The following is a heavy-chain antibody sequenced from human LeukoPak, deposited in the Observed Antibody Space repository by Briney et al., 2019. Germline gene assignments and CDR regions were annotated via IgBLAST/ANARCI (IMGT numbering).Heavy chain of an antibody. CDR2: IKNKADGGTT. D-gene: IGHD3-9*01. CDR1: GLTFSNAW. J-gene: IGHJ4*02. Sequence: GGSLRLSCAASGLTFSNAWMTWVRQAPGKGPEWVGHIKNKADGGTTDYGAAVKGRFIISRDDSKNTVYLQMNSLKTEDTAVYYCATPPGYYDIALLDYWGQGTLVTVSS. V-gene: IGHV3-15*05. CDR3: ATPPGYYDIALLDY.